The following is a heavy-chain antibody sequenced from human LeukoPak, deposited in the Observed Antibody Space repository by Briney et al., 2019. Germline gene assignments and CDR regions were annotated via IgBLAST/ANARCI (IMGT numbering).Heavy chain of an antibody. J-gene: IGHJ4*02. D-gene: IGHD3-22*01. Sequence: GGSLRLSCAASGCTFDDYAMHWVRQAPGKGLEWVSGISWNSGSIGYADSVKGRFTISRDNAKNSLYLQMNSLRAEDMALYYCAKAESAYYYDSSGYYENWGQGTLVTVSS. V-gene: IGHV3-9*03. CDR1: GCTFDDYA. CDR2: ISWNSGSI. CDR3: AKAESAYYYDSSGYYEN.